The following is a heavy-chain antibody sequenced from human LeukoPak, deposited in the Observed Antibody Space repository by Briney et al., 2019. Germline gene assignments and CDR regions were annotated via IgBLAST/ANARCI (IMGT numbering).Heavy chain of an antibody. CDR2: INPISGGT. Sequence: ASVKVSCKASGYTFTGYYMHWVRQAPGQGPEWMGWINPISGGTNYAQKFQGRVTMTRDTSISTAYMELSRLRSDDTAVYYCARVRDPDTSSGYDTTSFDYWGQGTLVTVSS. CDR3: ARVRDPDTSSGYDTTSFDY. V-gene: IGHV1-2*02. CDR1: GYTFTGYY. J-gene: IGHJ4*02. D-gene: IGHD5-12*01.